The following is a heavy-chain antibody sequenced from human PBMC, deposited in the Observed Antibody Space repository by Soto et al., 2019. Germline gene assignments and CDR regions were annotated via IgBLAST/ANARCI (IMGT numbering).Heavy chain of an antibody. V-gene: IGHV1-46*01. CDR3: VRGYCTTSPCSGDFQF. Sequence: QVQLVQSGAELKKPGASVKVACKASGYKFTTYFIPWVQQAPGQGFEWMGMIHPSGDTGYAQKFRGRVTMTIDTSTTTAYMELRNLTSEDTAVYFSVRGYCTTSPCSGDFQFWGQGTLVTVSS. CDR2: IHPSGDT. D-gene: IGHD2-15*01. CDR1: GYKFTTYF. J-gene: IGHJ1*01.